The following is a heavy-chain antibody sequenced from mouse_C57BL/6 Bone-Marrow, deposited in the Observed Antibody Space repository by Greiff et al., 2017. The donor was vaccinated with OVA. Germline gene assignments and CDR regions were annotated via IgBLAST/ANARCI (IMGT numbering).Heavy chain of an antibody. J-gene: IGHJ1*03. Sequence: EVQLQQSGAELVRPGASVKLSCTASGFNIKDDYMHWVKQRPEQGLEWIGWIDPENGDTEYASKFQGKATITADTSSNTAYLQLSNLTSEDTAVYYCTTRVWLLQDDWYFDVWGTGTTVTVSS. CDR2: IDPENGDT. CDR1: GFNIKDDY. D-gene: IGHD2-3*01. V-gene: IGHV14-4*01. CDR3: TTRVWLLQDDWYFDV.